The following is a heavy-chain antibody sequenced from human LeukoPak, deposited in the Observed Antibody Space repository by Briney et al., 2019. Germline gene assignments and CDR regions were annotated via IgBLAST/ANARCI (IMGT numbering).Heavy chain of an antibody. V-gene: IGHV1-69*01. CDR2: IIPIFGTA. CDR3: ARVSPPQSQWLVPEGYDASDI. Sequence: GSSVKVSCKASGGTFSSYAISWVRQAPGQGLEWMGGIIPIFGTANYAQKFQGRVTITADESTSTAYMELSSLRSEDTAVYYCARVSPPQSQWLVPEGYDASDIWGQGTMVTVSS. CDR1: GGTFSSYA. J-gene: IGHJ3*02. D-gene: IGHD6-19*01.